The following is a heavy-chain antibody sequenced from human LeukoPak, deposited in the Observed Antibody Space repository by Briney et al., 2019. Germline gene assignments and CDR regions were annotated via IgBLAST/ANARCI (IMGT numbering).Heavy chain of an antibody. J-gene: IGHJ5*02. CDR2: INPNSGGT. D-gene: IGHD2-21*02. V-gene: IGHV1-2*04. Sequence: ASVKVSCKASGYTFTGYYMHWVRQAPGQGLEWMGWINPNSGGTNYAQKFQGWVTMTRDTSISTAYMELSRLRSDDTAVYYCARDLRAAYCGGDCYWGGNWFDPWGQGTLVTVSS. CDR1: GYTFTGYY. CDR3: ARDLRAAYCGGDCYWGGNWFDP.